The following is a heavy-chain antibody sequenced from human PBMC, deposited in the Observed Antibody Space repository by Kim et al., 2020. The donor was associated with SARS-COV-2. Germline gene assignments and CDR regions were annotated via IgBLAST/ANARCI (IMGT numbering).Heavy chain of an antibody. CDR1: GFTFSSLV. V-gene: IGHV3-30*03. CDR3: ARNLVGATDLGP. J-gene: IGHJ5*02. D-gene: IGHD1-26*01. Sequence: GGSLRLSCAASGFTFSSLVMHWVRQAPGKGLEWVALISYEGSTQKYTDSVKGRFTVSRDNSKNTLFLQMNSLRPEDTAVYYCARNLVGATDLGPWGQGTLVTVSS. CDR2: ISYEGSTQ.